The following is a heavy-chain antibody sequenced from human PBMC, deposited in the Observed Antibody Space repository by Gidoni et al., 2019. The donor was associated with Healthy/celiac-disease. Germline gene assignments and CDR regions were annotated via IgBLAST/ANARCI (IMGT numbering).Heavy chain of an antibody. Sequence: EVQLVESGGGLVQPGRSLRLSCAASGITFSSYWMTWVRQAPGRGLEWVANIKQDGSEKYYVDSVKGRFTISRDNAKNSLYLQMNSLRAEDTAVYYCARNWASDGFGGSWFDPWGQGTLVTVSS. V-gene: IGHV3-7*01. J-gene: IGHJ5*02. CDR2: IKQDGSEK. D-gene: IGHD3-16*01. CDR3: ARNWASDGFGGSWFDP. CDR1: GITFSSYW.